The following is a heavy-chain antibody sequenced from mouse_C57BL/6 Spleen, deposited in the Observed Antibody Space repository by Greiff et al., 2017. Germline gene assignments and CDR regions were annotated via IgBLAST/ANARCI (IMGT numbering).Heavy chain of an antibody. CDR2: IWSGGST. CDR3: AKGIRASYYARDD. J-gene: IGHJ4*01. Sequence: VQGVESGPGLVQPSQSLSITCTVSGFSLTSYGVHWVRQPPGKGLEWLGVIWSGGSTDYNAAFISRLSISKDNSKSQVFFKMNSLQADDTAIYYCAKGIRASYYARDDWGQGTSVTVSS. D-gene: IGHD2-12*01. V-gene: IGHV2-4*01. CDR1: GFSLTSYG.